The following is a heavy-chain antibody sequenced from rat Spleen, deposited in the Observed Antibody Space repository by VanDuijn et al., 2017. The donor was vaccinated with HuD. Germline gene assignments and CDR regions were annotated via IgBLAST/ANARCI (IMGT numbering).Heavy chain of an antibody. D-gene: IGHD1-2*01. Sequence: QVQLKESGPGLVQPSQTLSLICTVSGFSIISNSVHWVRQPPGKGLEWMGVIWGDGNTKYNSVLKSRMSISRDTSKSQVFLKMNSLQTEDIGTYYCARDRFYTTYGIMDAWGQGASVTVSS. CDR1: GFSIISNS. V-gene: IGHV2-1*01. CDR3: ARDRFYTTYGIMDA. CDR2: IWGDGNT. J-gene: IGHJ4*01.